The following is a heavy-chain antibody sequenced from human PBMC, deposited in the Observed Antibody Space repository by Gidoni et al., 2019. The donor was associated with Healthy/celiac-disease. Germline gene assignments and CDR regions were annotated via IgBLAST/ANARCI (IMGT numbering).Heavy chain of an antibody. V-gene: IGHV4-39*01. Sequence: QLQLQESGPGLVKPSETLSLTCTVSGGSISSSSYYWGWIRQPPGKGLEWIGSIYYSGSTYHNPSLKSRVTISVDTSKNQFSLKLSAVTAADTAVYYCARQGAAAAPDYWGQGTLVTVSS. CDR2: IYYSGST. CDR3: ARQGAAAAPDY. J-gene: IGHJ4*02. D-gene: IGHD6-13*01. CDR1: GGSISSSSYY.